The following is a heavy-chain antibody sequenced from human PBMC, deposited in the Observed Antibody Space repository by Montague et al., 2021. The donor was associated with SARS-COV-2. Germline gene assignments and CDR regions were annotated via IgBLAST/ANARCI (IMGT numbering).Heavy chain of an antibody. D-gene: IGHD3-10*01. CDR3: ARAVSVRRAVSWFDP. J-gene: IGHJ5*02. CDR2: INHSGGT. CDR1: GGSFSGHS. V-gene: IGHV4-34*01. Sequence: SETLSLTCAVYGGSFSGHSWTWIRQPPGKGLEWIGEINHSGGTNYNPSLKSRVTISVDTSNNQFSLYLTSVTPADTAVYYCARAVSVRRAVSWFDPWGQGVLVTVSS.